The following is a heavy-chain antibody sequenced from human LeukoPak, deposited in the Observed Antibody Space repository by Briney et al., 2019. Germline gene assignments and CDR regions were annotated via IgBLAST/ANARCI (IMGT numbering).Heavy chain of an antibody. CDR2: IIPILGIA. D-gene: IGHD5-18*01. V-gene: IGHV1-69*04. CDR3: ARGWYSYGSLDY. Sequence: SVKVSCKASGGTFSSYAISWVRQAPGQGLEWMGRIIPILGIANYAQKFQGRVTIAADKSTSTAYMELSSLRSEDTAVYYCARGWYSYGSLDYWGQGTLVTVSS. J-gene: IGHJ4*02. CDR1: GGTFSSYA.